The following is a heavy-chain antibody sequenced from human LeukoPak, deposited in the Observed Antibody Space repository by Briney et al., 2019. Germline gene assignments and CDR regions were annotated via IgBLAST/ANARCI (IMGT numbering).Heavy chain of an antibody. J-gene: IGHJ4*02. CDR3: ARDRRYCSGTSCYYFDY. CDR2: IFHSGST. D-gene: IGHD2-15*01. CDR1: GGSFSGYY. V-gene: IGHV4-34*12. Sequence: PSETPSLTCAVYGGSFSGYYWSWIRQPPGKGLEWIGSIFHSGSTFHNPSLKSRVTISVDTSKNQFSLKLSSVTTADTAVYYCARDRRYCSGTSCYYFDYWGQGTLVTVSS.